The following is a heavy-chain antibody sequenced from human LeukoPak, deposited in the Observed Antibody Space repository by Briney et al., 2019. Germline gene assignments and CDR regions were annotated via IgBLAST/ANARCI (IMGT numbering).Heavy chain of an antibody. D-gene: IGHD6-13*01. CDR1: GGSFSGYY. V-gene: IGHV4-34*01. J-gene: IGHJ6*03. Sequence: SETLSLTCAVYGGSFSGYYWSWIRQPPGKGLEWIGEINHSGSTNYNPSLKSRVTISVDTSKNQFSLKLSSVTAADTAVYYCARLRWQLVHHGYYYYYYMDVWGKGTTVTISS. CDR2: INHSGST. CDR3: ARLRWQLVHHGYYYYYYMDV.